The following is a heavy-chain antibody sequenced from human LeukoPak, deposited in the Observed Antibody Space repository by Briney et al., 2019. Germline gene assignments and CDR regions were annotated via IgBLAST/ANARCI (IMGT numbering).Heavy chain of an antibody. CDR1: GGSISSYY. J-gene: IGHJ4*02. Sequence: PSETLSLTCTVSGGSISSYYWSWIRQPPGKGLEWIGYIYYSGSTNYNPSLKRRVTISVDTSKNQFSLKLSSVTAADTAVYYCARGYGDYVVYWGQGTLVTVSS. CDR2: IYYSGST. D-gene: IGHD4-17*01. V-gene: IGHV4-59*01. CDR3: ARGYGDYVVY.